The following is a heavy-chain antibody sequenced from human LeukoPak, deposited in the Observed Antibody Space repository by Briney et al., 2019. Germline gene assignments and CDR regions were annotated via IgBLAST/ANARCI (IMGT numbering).Heavy chain of an antibody. CDR2: TSDRGDYT. D-gene: IGHD3-22*01. Sequence: QPGGSLRLSCAASGFTFTSYSMSWVRQAPGKGLEWVSGTSDRGDYTYYADSVKGRFTISRDNSKNTLYLQMNSLRAEDTAVYYCAKYYYDSSGYPYPFDYWGQGTLVTVSS. CDR3: AKYYYDSSGYPYPFDY. V-gene: IGHV3-23*01. J-gene: IGHJ4*02. CDR1: GFTFTSYS.